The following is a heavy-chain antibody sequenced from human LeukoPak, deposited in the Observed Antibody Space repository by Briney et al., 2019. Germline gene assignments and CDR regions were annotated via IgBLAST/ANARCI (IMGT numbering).Heavy chain of an antibody. CDR1: GGSISSGDYY. D-gene: IGHD3-10*01. V-gene: IGHV4-30-4*08. CDR2: IYYSGST. J-gene: IGHJ4*02. Sequence: PSETLSLTCTVSGGSISSGDYYWSWIRQPPGKGLEWIGYIYYSGSTYYNPSLKSRVTISVDTSKNQFSLKLSSVTAADTAVYYCARLLLWFGELSEADCWGQGTLVTVSS. CDR3: ARLLLWFGELSEADC.